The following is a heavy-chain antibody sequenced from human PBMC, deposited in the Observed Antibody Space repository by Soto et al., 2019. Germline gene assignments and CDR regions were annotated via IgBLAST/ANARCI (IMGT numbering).Heavy chain of an antibody. D-gene: IGHD2-15*01. Sequence: GGSLRLSCAVSGFTFSDYWMSWVRQAPGKGLEWVSVIRGSGGSTYYADSVKGRFTISRDNSKNTLYLQMNSLRAEDTAVYYCARSSKVVVAASYYGMDVWGQGTTVTVSS. CDR2: IRGSGGST. CDR1: GFTFSDYW. V-gene: IGHV3-23*01. CDR3: ARSSKVVVAASYYGMDV. J-gene: IGHJ6*02.